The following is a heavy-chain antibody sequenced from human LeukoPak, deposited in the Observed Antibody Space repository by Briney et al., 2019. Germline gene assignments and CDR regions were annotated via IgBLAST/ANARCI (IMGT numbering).Heavy chain of an antibody. V-gene: IGHV3-23*01. D-gene: IGHD2/OR15-2a*01. CDR2: ISGSGRST. CDR3: AKDSAKKYDDY. Sequence: GGSLRLSCAASGFTFSSYGMSWVRQAPGKGLEWVSAISGSGRSTYYADSVKGRFTISRGNSKNTLYLQMNSLRAEDTAVYYCAKDSAKKYDDYWGQGTLVTVSS. CDR1: GFTFSSYG. J-gene: IGHJ4*02.